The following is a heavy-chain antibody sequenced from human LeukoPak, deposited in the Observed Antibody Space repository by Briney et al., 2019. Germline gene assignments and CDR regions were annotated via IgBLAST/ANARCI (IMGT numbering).Heavy chain of an antibody. J-gene: IGHJ3*02. CDR2: IYPGDSDT. D-gene: IGHD6-19*01. CDR3: ARHGSGWYADDAFDI. Sequence: GESLKISCKGSGYTFPIYWIGWVRQMPGKGLEWMGIIYPGDSDTRYSPSFQGQVTISADKSISTAYLQWSSLKASDTAMYYCARHGSGWYADDAFDIWGQGTMVTVSS. V-gene: IGHV5-51*01. CDR1: GYTFPIYW.